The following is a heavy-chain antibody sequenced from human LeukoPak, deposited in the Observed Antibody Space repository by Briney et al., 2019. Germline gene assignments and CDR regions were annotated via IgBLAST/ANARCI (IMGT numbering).Heavy chain of an antibody. J-gene: IGHJ4*02. CDR3: AKDRYSVYSGYDYEIGWYYFDY. D-gene: IGHD5-12*01. V-gene: IGHV3-23*01. CDR2: ISGSGSGGST. Sequence: PGGSLRLSCAASGFTFSSSAMSWVRQAPGKGLEWVSNISGSGSGGSTYYADSVKGRFTISRDNSKNTLYLQMNSLRAEDTAVYYCAKDRYSVYSGYDYEIGWYYFDYWGQGTLVTVSS. CDR1: GFTFSSSA.